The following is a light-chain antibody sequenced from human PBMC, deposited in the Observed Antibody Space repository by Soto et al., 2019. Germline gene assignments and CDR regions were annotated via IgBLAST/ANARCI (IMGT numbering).Light chain of an antibody. Sequence: DIVFTQSPATLSLSPGERATLSCRASQSVGSSYLAWYQQKPGQAPRLLIYGASSRATGIPDRFSGSGSGTDFTLTISRLEPEDFAVYYCQQYGSSALTFGGGTKVDIK. V-gene: IGKV3-20*01. CDR1: QSVGSSY. CDR3: QQYGSSALT. CDR2: GAS. J-gene: IGKJ4*01.